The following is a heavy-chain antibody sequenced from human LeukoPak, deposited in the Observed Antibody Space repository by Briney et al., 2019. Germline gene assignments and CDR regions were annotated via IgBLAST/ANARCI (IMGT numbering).Heavy chain of an antibody. CDR1: GGSISSYY. CDR3: ARLQLAPDRTLDY. Sequence: SSETLSLTCTVSGGSISSYYWSWIRQPPGKGLEWIGYIYYSGSTNYNPSLKSRVTISVDTSKNQFSLKLSSVTAADTAVYYCARLQLAPDRTLDYCGQGTLVTVSS. CDR2: IYYSGST. J-gene: IGHJ4*02. V-gene: IGHV4-59*01. D-gene: IGHD2-2*01.